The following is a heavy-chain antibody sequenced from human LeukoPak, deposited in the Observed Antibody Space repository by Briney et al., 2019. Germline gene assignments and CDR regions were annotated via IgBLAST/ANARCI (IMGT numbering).Heavy chain of an antibody. Sequence: SETLSLTCTVSGVSISSYYWSWIRQPPGKGLEWIGYIYYSGSTNYNPSLKSRVTISVDTSKNQFSLKLSSVTAADTAVYYCARYYYDSSGYGLRYWYFDLWGRGTLVTVSS. CDR3: ARYYYDSSGYGLRYWYFDL. CDR1: GVSISSYY. CDR2: IYYSGST. J-gene: IGHJ2*01. D-gene: IGHD3-22*01. V-gene: IGHV4-59*01.